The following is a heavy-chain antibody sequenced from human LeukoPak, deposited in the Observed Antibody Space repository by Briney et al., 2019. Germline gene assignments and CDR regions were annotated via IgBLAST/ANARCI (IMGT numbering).Heavy chain of an antibody. V-gene: IGHV3-30*02. CDR2: LPDDGSKI. Sequence: GGSLRLSCAASGFTLSSYGIHWVRLAPGKGLEWVAFLPDDGSKIYYADSVKGRFTISRDKPKNTLYLQMNSLRTEDTALYYCARGKTYYYGSGTYYFDYWGQGTLVTVSS. CDR1: GFTLSSYG. CDR3: ARGKTYYYGSGTYYFDY. J-gene: IGHJ4*02. D-gene: IGHD3-10*01.